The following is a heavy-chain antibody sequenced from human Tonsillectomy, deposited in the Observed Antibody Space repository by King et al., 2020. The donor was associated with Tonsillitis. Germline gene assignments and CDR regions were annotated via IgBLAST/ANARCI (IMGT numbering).Heavy chain of an antibody. CDR1: GFTFTKFA. CDR3: AKDVDGGNYGSFDN. J-gene: IGHJ4*02. V-gene: IGHV3-23*04. Sequence: VQLVESGGGLEQPGGSLRLSCATSGFTFTKFAMSWVRQAPGKGLEWVSGLSGSGGNTEYADSVKGRFTISRDNSENTLYLQMNSPRAEDTAIYYCAKDVDGGNYGSFDNWGQGTLVPVSS. CDR2: LSGSGGNT. D-gene: IGHD3-10*01.